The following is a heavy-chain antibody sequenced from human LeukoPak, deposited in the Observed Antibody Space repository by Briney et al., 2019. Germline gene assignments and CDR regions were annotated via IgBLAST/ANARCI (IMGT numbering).Heavy chain of an antibody. CDR1: GFSFSDSV. Sequence: GKSLRLSCVASGFSFSDSVIHWVRQAPGKGLEWISYISSSGSTIYYAVSVKGRFTISRDNAKNSLYLQMNSLRAEDTAVYYCARGSCSGGSCFDYWGQGTLVTVSS. D-gene: IGHD2-15*01. CDR3: ARGSCSGGSCFDY. J-gene: IGHJ4*02. V-gene: IGHV3-48*01. CDR2: ISSSGSTI.